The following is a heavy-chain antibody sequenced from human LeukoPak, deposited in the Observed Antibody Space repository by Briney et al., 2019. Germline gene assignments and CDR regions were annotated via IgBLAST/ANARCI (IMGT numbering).Heavy chain of an antibody. D-gene: IGHD3-10*01. CDR3: ARDQRYYYGSGSYYNVFDY. CDR1: GGSISSGSYY. V-gene: IGHV4-61*02. J-gene: IGHJ4*02. Sequence: PSETLSLTCTVSGGSISSGSYYWSWIRHPAGKGLEWIGRIYTSGSTNYNPSLKSRVTISVDTSKDQFSLKLSSVTAADTAVYYCARDQRYYYGSGSYYNVFDYWGQGTLVTVSS. CDR2: IYTSGST.